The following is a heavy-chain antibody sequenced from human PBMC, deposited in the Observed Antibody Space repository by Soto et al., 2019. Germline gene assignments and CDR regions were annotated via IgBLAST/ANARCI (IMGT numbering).Heavy chain of an antibody. V-gene: IGHV3-49*03. CDR3: TRAAASCSSTSCYWPDALDI. J-gene: IGHJ3*02. CDR1: GFTFGDYA. CDR2: IRSKAYGGTT. Sequence: PGGSLRLSCTASGFTFGDYAMSWFRQAPGKGLEWVGFIRSKAYGGTTEYAASVKGRFTISRDDSKSIAYLQMNSLKTEDTAVYYCTRAAASCSSTSCYWPDALDIWGQGTMVTVAS. D-gene: IGHD2-2*01.